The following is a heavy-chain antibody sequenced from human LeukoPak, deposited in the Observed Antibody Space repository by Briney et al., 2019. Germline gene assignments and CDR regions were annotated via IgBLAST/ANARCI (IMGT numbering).Heavy chain of an antibody. CDR1: GFTFSSYA. V-gene: IGHV3-23*01. D-gene: IGHD5/OR15-5a*01. Sequence: GGSLRLSCAASGFTFSSYAMSWVRQAPGKGLEWVSAISGSGGSTYYADSVKGRFTISRDNSKHTLYLQMNSPRAEDTAVYYCAKRVVHDYYYYGMDVWGKGTTVTVSS. CDR3: AKRVVHDYYYYGMDV. CDR2: ISGSGGST. J-gene: IGHJ6*04.